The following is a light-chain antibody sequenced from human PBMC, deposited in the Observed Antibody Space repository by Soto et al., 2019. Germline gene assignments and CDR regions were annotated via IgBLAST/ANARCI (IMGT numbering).Light chain of an antibody. CDR1: QSVSSK. CDR2: GAS. Sequence: EIVLTQSPGTLSVSPGERATLSCRASQSVSSKLAWYQQKPGQAPRLLFYGASTGATGIPARFSGGGSETEFTLSISSLQSEDFAGYYCQQYNNWPGTFGQGTKVEIK. CDR3: QQYNNWPGT. V-gene: IGKV3-15*01. J-gene: IGKJ1*01.